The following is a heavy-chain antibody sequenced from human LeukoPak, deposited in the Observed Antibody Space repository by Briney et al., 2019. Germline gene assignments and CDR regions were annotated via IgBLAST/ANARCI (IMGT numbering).Heavy chain of an antibody. CDR1: GFTFSDFY. V-gene: IGHV3-11*01. J-gene: IGHJ4*02. CDR2: ISGGGDTI. CDR3: ARVHCSGGGCSS. D-gene: IGHD2-15*01. Sequence: GGSLRLSCAASGFTFSDFYMSWIRQSTGKGLEFISYISGGGDTIFYADSVKGRFTISRDNAKNSLYLQMNSLRAEDTAVYYCARVHCSGGGCSSWGQGTLVTVSS.